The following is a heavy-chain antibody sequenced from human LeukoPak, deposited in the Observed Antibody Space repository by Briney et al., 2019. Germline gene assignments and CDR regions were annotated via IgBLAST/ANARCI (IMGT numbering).Heavy chain of an antibody. CDR1: GGTFSSYA. CDR2: IIPIFGTA. J-gene: IGHJ4*02. CDR3: ARGYGGNPQDY. D-gene: IGHD4-23*01. V-gene: IGHV1-69*05. Sequence: ASVKVSCKASGGTFSSYAISWVRQAPGQGLEWMGGIIPIFGTANYAQKFQGRVTITTDESTSTAYMELSRLRSDDTAVYYCARGYGGNPQDYWGQGTLVTVSS.